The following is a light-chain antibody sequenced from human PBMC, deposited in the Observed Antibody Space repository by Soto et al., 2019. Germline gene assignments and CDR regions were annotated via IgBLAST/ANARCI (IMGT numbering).Light chain of an antibody. J-gene: IGLJ3*02. V-gene: IGLV7-43*01. CDR1: TGAVTSGYY. CDR3: LLYYGGAHLGV. CDR2: NTS. Sequence: QTVVTQEPSLTVSPGGTVTLTCASSTGAVTSGYYPNWFQQKPGQAPRALIYNTSNKHSWTPARFSGSLLGGKAALTLSGVQPEDEAEYYCLLYYGGAHLGVFGGGTKLTVL.